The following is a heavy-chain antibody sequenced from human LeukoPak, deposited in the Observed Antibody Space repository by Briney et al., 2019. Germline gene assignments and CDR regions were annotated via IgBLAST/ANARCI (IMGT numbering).Heavy chain of an antibody. V-gene: IGHV1-46*01. CDR2: LNPSGGTT. Sequence: APVKVSCKTSGYTFTNYYIHWLRHARGQRHEWMGILNPSGGTTSYTQKFQGRVTMTRDTSTSTVYMELSSLTSEDTAVFYCARNRIPMVRGVTFDAFDIWGQGTRVTVSS. CDR1: GYTFTNYY. J-gene: IGHJ3*02. D-gene: IGHD3-10*01. CDR3: ARNRIPMVRGVTFDAFDI.